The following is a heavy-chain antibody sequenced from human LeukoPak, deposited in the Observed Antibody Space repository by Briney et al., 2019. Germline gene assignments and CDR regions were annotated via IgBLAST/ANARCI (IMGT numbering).Heavy chain of an antibody. CDR3: ATVHYDSSGYGYYFDY. CDR1: GYTFTSYD. CDR2: MNPNSGNT. V-gene: IGHV1-8*01. Sequence: ASVKVSCKASGYTFTSYDINWVRQATGQGLEWMGWMNPNSGNTGYAQKFQGRVTMTRNTSISTAYMELSSLRSEDTAVYYCATVHYDSSGYGYYFDYWGQGTLVTVSS. J-gene: IGHJ4*02. D-gene: IGHD3-22*01.